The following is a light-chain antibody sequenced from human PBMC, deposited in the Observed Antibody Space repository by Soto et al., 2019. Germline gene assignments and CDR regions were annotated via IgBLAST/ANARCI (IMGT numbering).Light chain of an antibody. CDR1: QTISSS. Sequence: DIQMSQSPSSLSASVGDRVSITCRASQTISSSLNWYQQRAGKAPTLLIRSASTLQRGVASRFSGSGSGTDFTLTISSLQPEAFATYYCLQTYRTPLTFGGGTKVEIK. J-gene: IGKJ4*01. CDR2: SAS. V-gene: IGKV1-39*01. CDR3: LQTYRTPLT.